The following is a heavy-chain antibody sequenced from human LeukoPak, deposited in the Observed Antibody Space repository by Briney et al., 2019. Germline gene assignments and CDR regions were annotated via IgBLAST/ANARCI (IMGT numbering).Heavy chain of an antibody. CDR1: GYTFTGYY. CDR2: INPNSGGT. J-gene: IGHJ6*02. CDR3: ASLYGSGSQIYYYYGMDA. V-gene: IGHV1-2*02. Sequence: GASVKVSCKASGYTFTGYYMHWVRQAPGQGLEWMGWINPNSGGTNYAQKFQGRVTMTRDTSISTAYMELSRLRSDGTAVYYCASLYGSGSQIYYYYGMDAWGQGTTVTVSS. D-gene: IGHD3-10*01.